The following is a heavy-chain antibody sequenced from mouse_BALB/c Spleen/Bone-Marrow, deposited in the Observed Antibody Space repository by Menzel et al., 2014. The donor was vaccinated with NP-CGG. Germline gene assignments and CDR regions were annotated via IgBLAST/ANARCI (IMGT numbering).Heavy chain of an antibody. CDR1: GFTFXDYY. Sequence: EVQLQQSGGGLVQPGGSLRLSCATSGFTFXDYYMSWVRQPPGKALEWLGFIRNKANGYTTEYSASVKGRFTISRDNSHSILYHQMNTLRAEDSATYYCAVRGITTATGAMDYWGQGTSVTVSS. D-gene: IGHD1-2*01. CDR3: AVRGITTATGAMDY. V-gene: IGHV7-3*02. CDR2: IRNKANGYTT. J-gene: IGHJ4*01.